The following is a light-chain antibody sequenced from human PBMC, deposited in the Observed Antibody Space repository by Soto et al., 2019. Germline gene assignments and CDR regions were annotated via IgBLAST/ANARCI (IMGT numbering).Light chain of an antibody. V-gene: IGLV1-47*01. Sequence: QSVLTQPPSASGTPGQRVTISCSGSSSNIGSNYVYWYQQFPGTAPKLLIYRNNQRPSGVPDRFSGSKSGNTASLTISGLQAEDEADYYCCSYAGSYTWVFGGGTKVTVL. CDR2: RNN. CDR3: CSYAGSYTWV. CDR1: SSNIGSNY. J-gene: IGLJ3*02.